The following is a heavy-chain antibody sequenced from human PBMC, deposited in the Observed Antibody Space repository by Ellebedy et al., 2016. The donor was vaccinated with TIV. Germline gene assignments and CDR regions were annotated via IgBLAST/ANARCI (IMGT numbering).Heavy chain of an antibody. Sequence: GSLRLXCAVYGGSFSGYYWSWIRQPPGKGLEWIGEINHSGSTNYNPSLKSRVTISVDTSKNQFSLKLSSVTAADTAVYYCARTSRGITMVRGPSSYYYYYGMDVWGQGTTVTVSS. CDR2: INHSGST. V-gene: IGHV4-34*01. J-gene: IGHJ6*02. D-gene: IGHD3-10*01. CDR1: GGSFSGYY. CDR3: ARTSRGITMVRGPSSYYYYYGMDV.